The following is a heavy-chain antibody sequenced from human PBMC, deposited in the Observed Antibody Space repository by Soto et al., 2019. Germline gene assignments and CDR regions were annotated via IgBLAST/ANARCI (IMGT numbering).Heavy chain of an antibody. CDR3: ASEAAYDSSGHGAFDI. Sequence: GGSLRLSCAASGFTFSSYSMNWVRQAPGKGLEWVSYISSSSSTIYYADSVKGRFTISRDNAKNSLYLQMNSLRDEDTAVYYCASEAAYDSSGHGAFDIWGQGTMVTV. D-gene: IGHD3-22*01. CDR2: ISSSSSTI. CDR1: GFTFSSYS. J-gene: IGHJ3*02. V-gene: IGHV3-48*02.